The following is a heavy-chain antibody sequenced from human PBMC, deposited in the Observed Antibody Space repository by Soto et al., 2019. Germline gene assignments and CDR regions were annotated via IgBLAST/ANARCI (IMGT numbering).Heavy chain of an antibody. CDR3: AKGLRSHYDSSGYYGY. CDR2: ISYDGSNK. D-gene: IGHD3-22*01. J-gene: IGHJ4*02. Sequence: GGSLRLSCAASGVTFSSYGMHWVRQAPGKGLEWVAVISYDGSNKYYADSVKGRFTISRDNSKNTLYLQMNSLRAEDTAVYYCAKGLRSHYDSSGYYGYWGQGTLVTVSS. CDR1: GVTFSSYG. V-gene: IGHV3-30*18.